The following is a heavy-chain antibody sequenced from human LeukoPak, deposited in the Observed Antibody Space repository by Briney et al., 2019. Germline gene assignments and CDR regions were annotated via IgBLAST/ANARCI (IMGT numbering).Heavy chain of an antibody. D-gene: IGHD6-19*01. Sequence: GGSLTLSCAASGLLFSGYIIIWPRRAPGKGLEWVSSISSSGSYIYYADSVRGRFTVSRDNTKNSVYLQMNSLRAEDTAVYYCARDPDSSGWYDYWGQGTLVTVSS. CDR3: ARDPDSSGWYDY. CDR1: GLLFSGYI. CDR2: ISSSGSYI. V-gene: IGHV3-21*01. J-gene: IGHJ4*02.